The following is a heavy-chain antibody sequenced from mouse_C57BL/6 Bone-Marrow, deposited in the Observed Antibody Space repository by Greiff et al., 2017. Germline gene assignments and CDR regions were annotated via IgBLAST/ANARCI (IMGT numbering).Heavy chain of an antibody. CDR2: IDPEDGDT. V-gene: IGHV14-1*01. CDR3: TTEIVTPSYWYFDV. Sequence: EVHLVESGAELVRPGASVKLSCTASGFNIKDYYMHWVKQRPEQGLEWIGRIDPEDGDTEYAPKFQGKATMTADTSSNTAYLQLSSLTSEDTAVYYCTTEIVTPSYWYFDVWGTGTTVTVSS. CDR1: GFNIKDYY. J-gene: IGHJ1*03. D-gene: IGHD2-5*01.